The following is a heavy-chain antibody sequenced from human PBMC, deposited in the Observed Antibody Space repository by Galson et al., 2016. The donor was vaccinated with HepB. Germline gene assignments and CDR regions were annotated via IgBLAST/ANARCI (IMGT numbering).Heavy chain of an antibody. D-gene: IGHD3-10*01. CDR1: GFTFSYYG. CDR3: ARGAPYSSSTTHPGADDYYYGLDV. CDR2: ISYDVSNK. Sequence: SLRLSCAASGFTFSYYGMHWVRQAPGKGLAWVAVISYDVSNKYYADSVKGRFIISSDNSENIVYLQMNNLGVGDTALYYCARGAPYSSSTTHPGADDYYYGLDVWGQGTTVTVS. V-gene: IGHV3-30*03. J-gene: IGHJ6*02.